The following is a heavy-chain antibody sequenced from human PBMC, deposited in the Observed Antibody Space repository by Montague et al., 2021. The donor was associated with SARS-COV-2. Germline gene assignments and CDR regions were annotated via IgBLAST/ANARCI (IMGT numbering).Heavy chain of an antibody. CDR2: IWADAYDQ. J-gene: IGHJ4*02. V-gene: IGHV3-33*01. CDR3: SRGSYGESGRFDY. D-gene: IGHD4-17*01. CDR1: GFNFKNYA. Sequence: SLRLSCAAFGFNFKNYAMHWVRRAPNKGLEWVAVIWADAYDQYYADSVKGRFTISRDDSKNTLYLQMNSLRGDDTAVYYCSRGSYGESGRFDYWGQGTLVSVSS.